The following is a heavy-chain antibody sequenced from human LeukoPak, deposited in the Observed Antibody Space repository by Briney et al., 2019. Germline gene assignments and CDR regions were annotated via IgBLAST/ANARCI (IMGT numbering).Heavy chain of an antibody. CDR2: TYYRSKWYN. J-gene: IGHJ4*02. CDR3: AREDYGGKSGTYFDY. D-gene: IGHD4-23*01. Sequence: SQTLSLTCAISGDSVSSSSAAWNWIRQSPSRGLEWLGRTYYRSKWYNDYAVPVRSRITVNPDTSKNQFSLQLNSVTPEDTAVYYCAREDYGGKSGTYFDYWGQGTLVTVPS. V-gene: IGHV6-1*01. CDR1: GDSVSSSSAA.